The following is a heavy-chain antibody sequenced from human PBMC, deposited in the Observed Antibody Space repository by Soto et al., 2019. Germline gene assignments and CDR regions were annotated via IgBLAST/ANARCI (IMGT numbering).Heavy chain of an antibody. CDR2: ISGSGGSR. V-gene: IGHV3-23*01. D-gene: IGHD3-10*01. CDR3: AKDLVTMVRGVMSY. Sequence: GGSLRLSCAASGFTFSSYAMSWVRQAPGKGLEWVSAISGSGGSRYYGDSVKGRFTISRDNSKNTLYLQMNSLTAEDTAVYYCAKDLVTMVRGVMSYWGQGTLVTVSS. J-gene: IGHJ4*02. CDR1: GFTFSSYA.